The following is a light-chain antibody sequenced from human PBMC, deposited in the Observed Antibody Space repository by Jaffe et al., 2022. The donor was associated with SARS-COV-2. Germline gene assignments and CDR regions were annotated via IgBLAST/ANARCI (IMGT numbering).Light chain of an antibody. V-gene: IGKV3-15*01. J-gene: IGKJ3*01. Sequence: EIVMTQSPATLSVSPGERATLSCRASQSVSSNLAWYQQKPGQAPRLLIYDASTRATGIPARFSGSGSGTEFTLTISSLQSEDFAVYYCLQYINWPFTFGPGTKVDIK. CDR1: QSVSSN. CDR3: LQYINWPFT. CDR2: DAS.